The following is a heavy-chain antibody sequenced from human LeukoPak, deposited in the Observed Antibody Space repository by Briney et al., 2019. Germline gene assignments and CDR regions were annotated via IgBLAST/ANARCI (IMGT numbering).Heavy chain of an antibody. CDR2: VNQSGSA. CDR1: GGSFSGHY. CDR3: ARAARAGDKRFHY. V-gene: IGHV4-34*01. D-gene: IGHD6-13*01. J-gene: IGHJ4*02. Sequence: SETLSLTCAVYGGSFSGHYWSWIRQFTGKGLEWIGEVNQSGSANYNPSLKSRVTISADTSKDQFSLELSSVTAADTAVYFCARAARAGDKRFHYWGQGPLVTVSS.